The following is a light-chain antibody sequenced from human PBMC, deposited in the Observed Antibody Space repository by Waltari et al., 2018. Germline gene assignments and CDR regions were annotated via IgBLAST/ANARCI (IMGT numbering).Light chain of an antibody. CDR2: QVS. Sequence: QSALTQPPSVSGSPGQSVTIPSAGTNSDVGFYNRVPWYQQSPGTAPKLIVYQVSNRPSGVPDRFSGSKSGSTASLTISGLQAEDEADYYCYSYTTSGIYVFGTGTKVSVL. CDR1: NSDVGFYNR. CDR3: YSYTTSGIYV. J-gene: IGLJ1*01. V-gene: IGLV2-18*02.